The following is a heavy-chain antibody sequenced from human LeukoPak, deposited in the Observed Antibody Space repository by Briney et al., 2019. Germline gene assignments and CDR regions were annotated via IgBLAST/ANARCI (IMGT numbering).Heavy chain of an antibody. J-gene: IGHJ4*02. V-gene: IGHV1-2*02. CDR3: VRIAAAAPDY. CDR1: GYTFTGYY. CDR2: INPNSGGT. Sequence: ASVKVSCKASGYTFTGYYMHWVRQAPGQGLEWMGWINPNSGGTNYAQKFQGRVTMARDTSISTAYMELSRLTSDDTAVYCCVRIAAAAPDYWGQGTLVTVSS. D-gene: IGHD6-13*01.